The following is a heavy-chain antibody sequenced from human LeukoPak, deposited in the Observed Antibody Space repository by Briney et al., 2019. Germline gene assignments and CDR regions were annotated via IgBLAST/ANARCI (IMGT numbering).Heavy chain of an antibody. D-gene: IGHD2-2*01. J-gene: IGHJ4*02. CDR3: ARPHCVGTSCYWYFDY. Sequence: EASVKVSCKASGYTFTGYYLHWVRQAPGQGLEWMGWINPNSGGTNYAQKFQGRVTMARDTSISTAYMELSRLRSDDTAVYYCARPHCVGTSCYWYFDYWGQGTLVTVSS. V-gene: IGHV1-2*02. CDR1: GYTFTGYY. CDR2: INPNSGGT.